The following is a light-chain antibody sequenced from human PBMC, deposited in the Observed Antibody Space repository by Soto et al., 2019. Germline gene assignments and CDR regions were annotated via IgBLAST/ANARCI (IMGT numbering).Light chain of an antibody. CDR3: SSYTSSSLYV. Sequence: QSVLTQPASVSGSPGQSITISCTGTSSDVGGYNYVYWYQQRPGKAPKLMIYEVSNRPSGVSNRFSGSKSGNTASLTISGLQTEDEADYYCSSYTSSSLYVFGSGTKVTVL. CDR1: SSDVGGYNY. J-gene: IGLJ1*01. CDR2: EVS. V-gene: IGLV2-14*01.